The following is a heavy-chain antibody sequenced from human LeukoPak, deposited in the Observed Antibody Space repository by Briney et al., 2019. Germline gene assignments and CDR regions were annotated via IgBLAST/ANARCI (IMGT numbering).Heavy chain of an antibody. Sequence: SETLSLTCTVSGGSISSSHYYWGWIRQPPGKGLEWIGSIYYSGSTYYNPSLKSRVTISVDTSKNQFSLKLSSVTAADAAVYYCAREVYCSGGSCYYLDYWGQGTLVTVSS. D-gene: IGHD2-15*01. V-gene: IGHV4-39*07. J-gene: IGHJ4*02. CDR3: AREVYCSGGSCYYLDY. CDR1: GGSISSSHYY. CDR2: IYYSGST.